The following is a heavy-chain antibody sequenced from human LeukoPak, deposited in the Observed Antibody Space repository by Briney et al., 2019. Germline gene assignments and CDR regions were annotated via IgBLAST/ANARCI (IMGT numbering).Heavy chain of an antibody. V-gene: IGHV4-4*07. CDR3: ARAAPIFGVGEPYYYYYMDV. J-gene: IGHJ6*03. D-gene: IGHD3-3*01. Sequence: PSETLSLTCTLSGGSISSYYWSWIRQPPGEGLEWIGRIYTSGSTNYNPSLKSRVTMSVDTSKNQFSLKLSSVTAADTAVYYCARAAPIFGVGEPYYYYYMDVWGKGTTVTVSS. CDR2: IYTSGST. CDR1: GGSISSYY.